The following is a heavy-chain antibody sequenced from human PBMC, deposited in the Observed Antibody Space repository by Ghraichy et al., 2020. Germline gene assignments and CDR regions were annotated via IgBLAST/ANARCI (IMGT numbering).Heavy chain of an antibody. D-gene: IGHD5-24*01. J-gene: IGHJ4*02. V-gene: IGHV1-69*13. CDR1: GGTFSSYA. CDR2: IIPIFGTA. Sequence: SVRVSCKASGGTFSSYAISWVRQAPGQGLEWMGGIIPIFGTANYAQKFQGRVTITADESTSTAYMELSSLRSEDTAVYYCAINVEMATISAYFDYWGQGTLVTVSS. CDR3: AINVEMATISAYFDY.